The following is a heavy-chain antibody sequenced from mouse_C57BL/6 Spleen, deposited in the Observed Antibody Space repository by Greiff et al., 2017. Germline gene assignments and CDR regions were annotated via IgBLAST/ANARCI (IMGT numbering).Heavy chain of an antibody. CDR1: GFNIKDDY. J-gene: IGHJ3*01. Sequence: VQLQQSGAELVRPGASVKLSCTASGFNIKDDYMHWVKQRPEQGLEWIGWIEPENGDTEYASKFQGKATITADTSSNTAYLQLSSLTSEDTAVYYCTTRLYYDYDPLAYWGQGTLVTVSA. CDR3: TTRLYYDYDPLAY. D-gene: IGHD2-4*01. CDR2: IEPENGDT. V-gene: IGHV14-4*01.